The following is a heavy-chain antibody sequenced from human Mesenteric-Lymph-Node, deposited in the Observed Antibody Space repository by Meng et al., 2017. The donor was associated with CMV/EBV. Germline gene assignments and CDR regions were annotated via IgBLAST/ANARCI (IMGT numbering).Heavy chain of an antibody. J-gene: IGHJ3*01. CDR2: IYFNGVT. CDR1: DDSISSHY. V-gene: IGHV4-59*11. CDR3: ARPETGSTWVGAFDV. D-gene: IGHD1-26*01. Sequence: SETLSLTCVVSDDSISSHYWSWVRQPPGKGLEWIGYIYFNGVTNYNPSLKSRVTISLDMSKSLLSLKMRSVSAADTAVYFCARPETGSTWVGAFDVWGQGTMVTVSS.